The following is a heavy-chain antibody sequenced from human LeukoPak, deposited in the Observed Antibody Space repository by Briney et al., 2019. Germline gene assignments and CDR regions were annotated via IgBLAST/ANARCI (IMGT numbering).Heavy chain of an antibody. CDR2: IYYSGST. D-gene: IGHD1-26*01. J-gene: IGHJ3*02. Sequence: SETLSLTCTVSGGSISRRGYYWGWIRQPPGKGLEWIGTIYYSGSTYYNPSLRSRVSISVDTSKNQFSLKLNSVTAADTAVYYCASWGADDAFDIWGQGTMVTVSS. CDR3: ASWGADDAFDI. CDR1: GGSISRRGYY. V-gene: IGHV4-39*01.